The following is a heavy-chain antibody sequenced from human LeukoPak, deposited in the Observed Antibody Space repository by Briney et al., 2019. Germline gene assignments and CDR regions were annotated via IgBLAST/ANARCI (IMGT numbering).Heavy chain of an antibody. J-gene: IGHJ4*02. Sequence: SETLSLTCAVYGGSFSGYYWSWIRQPPGKGLEWIGEINHSGSTNYNPSLKSRVTISVDTSRNQFSLKLSSVTAADTAVYYCARVLVQGNGYSGYDEPFDYWGQGTLVTVSS. D-gene: IGHD5-12*01. CDR2: INHSGST. V-gene: IGHV4-34*01. CDR1: GGSFSGYY. CDR3: ARVLVQGNGYSGYDEPFDY.